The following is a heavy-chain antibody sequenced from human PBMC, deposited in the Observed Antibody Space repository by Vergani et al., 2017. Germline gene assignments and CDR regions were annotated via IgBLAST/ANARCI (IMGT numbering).Heavy chain of an antibody. CDR2: ISGSGGST. D-gene: IGHD3-10*01. J-gene: IGHJ6*02. CDR3: AKDQWFGELTNYYYYGMDV. CDR1: GFTFSSYA. V-gene: IGHV3-23*04. Sequence: EVQLVESGGGLVQPGGSLRLSCAASGFTFSSYAMSWVRQAPGKGLEWVSAISGSGGSTYYADSVKGRFTISRDNSKNTLYLQMNSLRAEDTAVYYCAKDQWFGELTNYYYYGMDVWGQGTTVTVSS.